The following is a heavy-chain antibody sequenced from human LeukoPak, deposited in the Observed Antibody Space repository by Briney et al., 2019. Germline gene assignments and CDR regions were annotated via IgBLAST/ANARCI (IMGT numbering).Heavy chain of an antibody. D-gene: IGHD1-1*01. J-gene: IGHJ4*02. CDR2: IFSGGTT. CDR1: GFTVSCNY. Sequence: PGGSLRLSCAASGFTVSCNYMSWVRQAPGKGLEWVSVIFSGGTTYYADSVKGRFTISRDNSKNTLYLQMNSLRAEDTAVYFCARGPGSYYFDYWGPGNLVTVSS. CDR3: ARGPGSYYFDY. V-gene: IGHV3-66*01.